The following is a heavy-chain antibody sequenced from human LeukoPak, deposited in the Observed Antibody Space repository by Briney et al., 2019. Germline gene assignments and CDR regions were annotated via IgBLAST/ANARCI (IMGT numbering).Heavy chain of an antibody. Sequence: VWVSHKDGNTITYVDSVKGRFTISRDNAKNTLYLQMNSLRAEDTAVYYCVRGLGAYQFDYWGQGTLVTVSS. CDR2: KDGNTI. D-gene: IGHD2-2*01. CDR3: VRGLGAYQFDY. J-gene: IGHJ4*02. V-gene: IGHV3-74*01.